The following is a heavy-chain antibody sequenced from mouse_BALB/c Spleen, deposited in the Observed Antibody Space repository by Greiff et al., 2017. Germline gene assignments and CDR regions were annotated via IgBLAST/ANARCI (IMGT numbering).Heavy chain of an antibody. J-gene: IGHJ3*01. CDR1: GFTFSSYA. Sequence: EVHLVESGGGLVKPGGSLKLSCAASGFTFSSYAMSWVRQSPEKRLEWVAEISSGGSYTYYPDTVTGRFTISRDNAKNTLYLEMSSLRSEDTAMYYCARDWDGRFAYWGQGTLVTVSA. CDR3: ARDWDGRFAY. V-gene: IGHV5-9-4*01. D-gene: IGHD4-1*01. CDR2: ISSGGSYT.